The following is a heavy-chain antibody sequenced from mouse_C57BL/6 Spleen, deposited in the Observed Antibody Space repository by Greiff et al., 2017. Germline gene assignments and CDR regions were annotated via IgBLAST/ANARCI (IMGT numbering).Heavy chain of an antibody. Sequence: VQLKESGGGLVKPGGSLKLSCAASGFTFSSYAMSWVRQTPEKRLEWVATISDGGSYTYYPDNVKGRFTISRDNAKNNLYLQMSHLKSEDTAMYYCARGAYGSSYAMDYWGQGTSVTVSS. CDR2: ISDGGSYT. J-gene: IGHJ4*01. CDR1: GFTFSSYA. V-gene: IGHV5-4*01. D-gene: IGHD1-1*01. CDR3: ARGAYGSSYAMDY.